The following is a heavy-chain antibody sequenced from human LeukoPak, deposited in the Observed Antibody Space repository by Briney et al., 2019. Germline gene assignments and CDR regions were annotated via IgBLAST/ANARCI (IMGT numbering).Heavy chain of an antibody. J-gene: IGHJ3*02. CDR2: ISYDGSNK. V-gene: IGHV3-30-3*01. Sequence: TGGSLRLSCAASGFTFSSYAMHWVRQAPGKGLEWVAVISYDGSNKYFADSVKGRFTISRDNSKNTLYLQMNSLRAEDTAVYYCASGGYCGGDCHPGSINNDAFDMWGQGTMVTVSS. CDR3: ASGGYCGGDCHPGSINNDAFDM. CDR1: GFTFSSYA. D-gene: IGHD2-21*02.